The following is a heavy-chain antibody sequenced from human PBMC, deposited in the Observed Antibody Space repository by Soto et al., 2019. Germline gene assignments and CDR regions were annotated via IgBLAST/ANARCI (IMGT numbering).Heavy chain of an antibody. Sequence: EVQLLESGGGLVQPGGSLRLSCAASGFTFSSYAMSWVRQAPGKGLEWVSAISGSGGSTYYADSVKGRFTISRDNSKNTLYLQMNGLRAEDTAVYYCAKSIFGVAGIYRPRFDYWGQGPLVTVSS. D-gene: IGHD6-19*01. CDR2: ISGSGGST. J-gene: IGHJ4*02. V-gene: IGHV3-23*01. CDR3: AKSIFGVAGIYRPRFDY. CDR1: GFTFSSYA.